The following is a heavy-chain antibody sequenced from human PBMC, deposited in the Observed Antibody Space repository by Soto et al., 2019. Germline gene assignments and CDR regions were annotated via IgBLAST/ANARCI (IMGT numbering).Heavy chain of an antibody. CDR1: GFTFNSYS. D-gene: IGHD1-1*01. CDR3: VFGTWNQYFFDL. J-gene: IGHJ4*02. CDR2: FWYDASAQ. V-gene: IGHV3-33*08. Sequence: GGSLRLSCTTSGFTFNSYSMHWVRQAPGKGLEWVATFWYDASAQRYADSVKGRFTISRDPSRGTVYLLMDSLRTDDTAVYYCVFGTWNQYFFDLWGQEIVVTVSS.